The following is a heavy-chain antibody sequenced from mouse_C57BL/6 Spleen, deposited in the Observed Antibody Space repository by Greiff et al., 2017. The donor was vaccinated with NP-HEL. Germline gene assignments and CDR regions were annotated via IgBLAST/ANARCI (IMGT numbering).Heavy chain of an antibody. Sequence: EVKLQESGAELVRPGASVKLSCTASGFNIKDYYMHWVKQRPEQGLEWIGRIDPEDGDTEYAPKFQGKATMTADTSSNTAYLQLSSLTSEDTAVYYCTKAHYGSSYAYWGQGTLVTVSA. CDR1: GFNIKDYY. V-gene: IGHV14-1*01. D-gene: IGHD1-1*01. CDR3: TKAHYGSSYAY. J-gene: IGHJ3*01. CDR2: IDPEDGDT.